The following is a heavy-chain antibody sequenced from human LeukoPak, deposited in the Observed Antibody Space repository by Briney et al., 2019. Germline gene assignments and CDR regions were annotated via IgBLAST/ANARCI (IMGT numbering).Heavy chain of an antibody. CDR3: AKDWGYGSGTYFDY. Sequence: GGSLRLSCAASGFTFSRYWMIWVRQAPGKGLEWVSSISKSDGKYYADSVKGRFTISRDSSKNTLYLQMNSLRAEDTAVYYCAKDWGYGSGTYFDYWGQGTLVTVSS. D-gene: IGHD3-10*01. V-gene: IGHV3-23*01. CDR2: ISKSDGK. J-gene: IGHJ4*02. CDR1: GFTFSRYW.